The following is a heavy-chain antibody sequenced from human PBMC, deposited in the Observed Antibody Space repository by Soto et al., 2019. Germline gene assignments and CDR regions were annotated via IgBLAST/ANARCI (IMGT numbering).Heavy chain of an antibody. V-gene: IGHV1-69*05. Sequence: SVKVSCKASGGTFSSYAISWVRQAPGQGLEWMGGIIPIFGTANYAQKFQGRVTMTTDESTSTAYMELSSLRSDDTAVYYCARVAFGGSSWYRWWGQGTLVTVSS. D-gene: IGHD6-13*01. CDR3: ARVAFGGSSWYRW. CDR2: IIPIFGTA. J-gene: IGHJ4*02. CDR1: GGTFSSYA.